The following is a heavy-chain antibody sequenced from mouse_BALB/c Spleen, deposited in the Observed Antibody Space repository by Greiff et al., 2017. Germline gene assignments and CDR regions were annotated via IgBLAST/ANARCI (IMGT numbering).Heavy chain of an antibody. V-gene: IGHV5-6-5*01. Sequence: EVQGVESGGGLVKPGGSLKLSCAASGFTFSSYAMSWVRQTPEKRLEWVASISSGGSTYYPDSVKGRFTIFRDNARNILYLQMSSLRSEDTAMYYCARGSYGNPYDYWGQGTTLTVSS. CDR2: ISSGGST. D-gene: IGHD2-1*01. CDR3: ARGSYGNPYDY. J-gene: IGHJ2*01. CDR1: GFTFSSYA.